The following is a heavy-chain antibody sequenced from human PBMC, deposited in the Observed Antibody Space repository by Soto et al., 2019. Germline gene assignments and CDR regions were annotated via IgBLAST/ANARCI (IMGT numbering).Heavy chain of an antibody. CDR2: INSDGSST. J-gene: IGHJ4*02. CDR3: ARGFIWSGKAPMDY. V-gene: IGHV3-74*01. Sequence: GGSLRLSCAASGFTFSSYWMHWVRQAPGKGLVWVSRINSDGSSTSYADSVKGRFTISRDNAKNTLYLQMNSLRAEDTAVYYCARGFIWSGKAPMDYWGQGTLVTVSS. D-gene: IGHD3-3*01. CDR1: GFTFSSYW.